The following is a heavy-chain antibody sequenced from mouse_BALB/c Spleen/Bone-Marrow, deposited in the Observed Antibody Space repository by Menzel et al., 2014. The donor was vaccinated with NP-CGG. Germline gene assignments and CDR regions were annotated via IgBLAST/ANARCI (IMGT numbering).Heavy chain of an antibody. CDR3: ATYYRYDRRFAY. CDR2: IDPANGNT. V-gene: IGHV14-3*02. Sequence: SGAELVKPGASVKLSCTASGFNIKDTYMHWVKQRPEQGLEWIGRIDPANGNTKYAPRFQGKATITADTSSNTACLQLSSLTLDDTAVDYCATYYRYDRRFAYWGQGTLVTVSA. CDR1: GFNIKDTY. J-gene: IGHJ3*01. D-gene: IGHD2-14*01.